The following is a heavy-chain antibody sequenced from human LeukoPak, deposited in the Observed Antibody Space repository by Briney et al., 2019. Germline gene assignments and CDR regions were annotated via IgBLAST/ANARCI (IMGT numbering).Heavy chain of an antibody. CDR2: IIPIFGTA. J-gene: IGHJ6*02. V-gene: IGHV1-69*06. Sequence: ASVKVSCKASGGTFSSYAISWVRQAPGQGLEWMGGIIPIFGTANYAQKFQGRVTITADKSTSTAYMELSSLRSEDTAVYYCASNPYHSGYSGRENYYGMDVWGQGTTVTVSS. D-gene: IGHD3-22*01. CDR1: GGTFSSYA. CDR3: ASNPYHSGYSGRENYYGMDV.